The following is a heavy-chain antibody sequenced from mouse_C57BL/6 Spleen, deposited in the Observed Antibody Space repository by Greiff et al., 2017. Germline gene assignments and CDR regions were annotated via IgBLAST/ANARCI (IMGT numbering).Heavy chain of an antibody. CDR1: GFSLTSYG. D-gene: IGHD1-3*01. J-gene: IGHJ4*01. Sequence: VKLMESGPGLVQPSQSLSITCTVSGFSLTSYGVHWVRQSPGKGLEWLGVICSGGSTDYNAAFISRLSISKDNSKSQVFFKMNSLQADDTAIYYCARKDGVKGYAMDYWGQGTSVTVSS. CDR3: ARKDGVKGYAMDY. CDR2: ICSGGST. V-gene: IGHV2-2*01.